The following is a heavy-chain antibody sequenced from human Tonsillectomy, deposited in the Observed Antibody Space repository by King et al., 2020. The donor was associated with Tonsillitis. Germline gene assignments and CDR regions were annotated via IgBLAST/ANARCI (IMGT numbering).Heavy chain of an antibody. Sequence: DVQLVESGGGLVQPGGSLKLSCAASGFTFSDSAIHWVRQASGKGLEWVGRIRNKVNGYATAYPTSVKGRFTISRDDSKNTAYLQMTSLKTEDTAVYYCSRHMYTNYYYYYMDVWGRGTTVTVSS. J-gene: IGHJ6*03. V-gene: IGHV3-73*02. CDR1: GFTFSDSA. CDR3: SRHMYTNYYYYYMDV. CDR2: IRNKVNGYAT. D-gene: IGHD1-1*01.